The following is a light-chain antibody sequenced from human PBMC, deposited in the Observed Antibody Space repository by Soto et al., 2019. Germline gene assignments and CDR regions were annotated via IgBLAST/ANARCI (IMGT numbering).Light chain of an antibody. Sequence: EIVLTQSPGTLSLSPGERATLSCRASQSISSSYLAWHQQKSGQAPRLLIYGASTRATGIPDRFSGSGSGTDFTLTISRLEPEDFAVYYWQQYGTSPWTFGQGTKVEIK. V-gene: IGKV3-20*01. CDR2: GAS. CDR1: QSISSSY. J-gene: IGKJ1*01. CDR3: QQYGTSPWT.